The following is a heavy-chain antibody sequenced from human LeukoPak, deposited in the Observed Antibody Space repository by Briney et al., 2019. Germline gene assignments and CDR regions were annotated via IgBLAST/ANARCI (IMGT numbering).Heavy chain of an antibody. D-gene: IGHD6-19*01. V-gene: IGHV1-18*01. J-gene: IGHJ4*02. CDR3: AGSVQWPLYYFDY. CDR2: ISAYNGNT. CDR1: GYTFTSYG. Sequence: GASVKVSCKASGYTFTSYGISWVRQAPGQGLEWMGWISAYNGNTNYAQKLQGRVTITADKSTSTAYMELSSLRSEDTAVYYCAGSVQWPLYYFDYWGQGTLVTVSS.